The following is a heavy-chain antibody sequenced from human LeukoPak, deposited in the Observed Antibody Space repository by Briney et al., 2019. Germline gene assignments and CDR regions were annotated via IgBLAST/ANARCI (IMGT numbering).Heavy chain of an antibody. CDR2: IIPILGIA. V-gene: IGHV1-69*04. J-gene: IGHJ3*02. CDR3: AIRAHVVSAGAFDI. D-gene: IGHD3-22*01. CDR1: GGTFSSYA. Sequence: ASVKVSCKASGGTFSSYASSWVRQAPGQGLEWMGRIIPILGIANYAQNFQGRVTITADKSTSTAYMELRSLGSEDTAVYYCAIRAHVVSAGAFDIWGQGTMVTVSS.